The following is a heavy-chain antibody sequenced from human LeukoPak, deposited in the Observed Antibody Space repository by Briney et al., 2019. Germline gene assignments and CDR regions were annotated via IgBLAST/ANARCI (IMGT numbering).Heavy chain of an antibody. J-gene: IGHJ3*02. V-gene: IGHV3-53*01. Sequence: GGSLRLSCAASGFTVSSNYMSWVRQAPGKGLEGVSVIYSGGSTYYADSVKGRFTISRDNSKNTLYLQMNSLRVGDTAVYYCAREIYCSASSCTGGVFDIWGQGTMVTVSS. CDR1: GFTVSSNY. CDR2: IYSGGST. D-gene: IGHD2-15*01. CDR3: AREIYCSASSCTGGVFDI.